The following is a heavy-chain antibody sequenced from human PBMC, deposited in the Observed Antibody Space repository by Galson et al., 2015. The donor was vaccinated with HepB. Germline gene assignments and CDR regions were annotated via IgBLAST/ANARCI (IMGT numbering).Heavy chain of an antibody. Sequence: SLRLSCAASGFTFSNYGMHWVRQAPGKGLEWVAVIWYDGTNKYYGDSVKGRFTISRDNSKNTLYLQINSLRAEDTAVYYCARDADSGSYNSPSDYWGQGTLVTVSS. J-gene: IGHJ4*02. CDR2: IWYDGTNK. D-gene: IGHD1-26*01. V-gene: IGHV3-33*01. CDR1: GFTFSNYG. CDR3: ARDADSGSYNSPSDY.